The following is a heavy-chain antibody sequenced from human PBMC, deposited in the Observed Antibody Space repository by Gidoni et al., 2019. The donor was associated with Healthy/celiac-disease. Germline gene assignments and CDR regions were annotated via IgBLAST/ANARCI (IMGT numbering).Heavy chain of an antibody. CDR2: MSSSSSYI. J-gene: IGHJ4*02. V-gene: IGHV3-21*01. CDR3: ARERGRTY. Sequence: EVQLVESGGGLVKPGGSLILSCAPSGFTFSSDSMNWVRQAPGKGLEWVSSMSSSSSYIYYAESVKGRFTISRDNAKNSLYLQMNSLRAEDTAVYYCARERGRTYWGQGTLVTVSS. CDR1: GFTFSSDS.